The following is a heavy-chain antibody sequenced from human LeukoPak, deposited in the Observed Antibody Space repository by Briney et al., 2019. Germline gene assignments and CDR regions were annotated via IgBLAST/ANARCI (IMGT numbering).Heavy chain of an antibody. D-gene: IGHD3-22*01. V-gene: IGHV4-61*02. J-gene: IGHJ4*02. CDR1: GGSISSGSYY. CDR3: ARGTDHYDSIGFDY. Sequence: SQTLSLTCTVSGGSISSGSYYWSWIRQPAGKGLEWIGRIYTSGSTNYNPSLKSRVTISVDTSKNQFSLKLSSVTAADTAVYYCARGTDHYDSIGFDYWGQGTLVTVSS. CDR2: IYTSGST.